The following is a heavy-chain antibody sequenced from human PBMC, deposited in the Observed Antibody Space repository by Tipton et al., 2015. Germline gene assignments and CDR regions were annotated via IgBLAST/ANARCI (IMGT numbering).Heavy chain of an antibody. CDR1: SDSINKYY. J-gene: IGHJ4*02. D-gene: IGHD6-13*01. CDR2: IQYSGGT. Sequence: LRLSCTVSSDSINKYYWSWIRQPPGKELQWIGYIQYSGGTNYNPSLESRVSMSVDTSKTQFSLEMRSVTATDTAVYFCARAQGSAAPFDYWGQGTLATVPS. CDR3: ARAQGSAAPFDY. V-gene: IGHV4-59*01.